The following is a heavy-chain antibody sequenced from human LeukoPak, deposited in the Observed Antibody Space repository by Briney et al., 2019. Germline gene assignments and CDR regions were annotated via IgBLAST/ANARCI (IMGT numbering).Heavy chain of an antibody. Sequence: SETLSLTCTVSGGSVSGYYWSWIRQPPGKGLEWIGYIFYSGSTNYNPSLKSRVTMSVDTSKNQFSLKLSSVTAADTAVYYCARDEVGGVPAANWAYYYYMDVWGKGTTVTVSS. CDR1: GGSVSGYY. J-gene: IGHJ6*03. CDR2: IFYSGST. V-gene: IGHV4-59*02. CDR3: ARDEVGGVPAANWAYYYYMDV. D-gene: IGHD2-2*01.